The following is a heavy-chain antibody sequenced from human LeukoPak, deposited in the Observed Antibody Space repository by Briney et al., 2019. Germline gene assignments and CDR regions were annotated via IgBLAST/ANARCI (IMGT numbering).Heavy chain of an antibody. CDR1: GFTFSSYA. CDR2: ISGSGDNA. Sequence: QPGGSLILSCAASGFTFSSYAMTWVRQTPGKGLEWVAAISGSGDNAYYADSVKGRFTVSRDNSKSTLYLQMNSLRDDDAALYAKRQVGATWSYYYYGMDVWGQGTTVTVSS. CDR3: RQVGATWSYYYYGMDV. J-gene: IGHJ6*02. V-gene: IGHV3-23*01. D-gene: IGHD1-26*01.